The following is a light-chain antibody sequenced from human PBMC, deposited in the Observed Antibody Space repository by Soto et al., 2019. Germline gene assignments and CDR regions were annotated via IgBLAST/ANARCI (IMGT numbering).Light chain of an antibody. J-gene: IGLJ1*01. Sequence: QSPLTQPASVSGSPGQSITFSCTGTISDIGVYNYVSWYQQHPGKAPKLMIYEVNNRPSGVSNRFSGSKSGNTASLTISGLQAEDEADYYCSSYTTSNTYVFGTGTKVTVL. CDR3: SSYTTSNTYV. V-gene: IGLV2-14*01. CDR2: EVN. CDR1: ISDIGVYNY.